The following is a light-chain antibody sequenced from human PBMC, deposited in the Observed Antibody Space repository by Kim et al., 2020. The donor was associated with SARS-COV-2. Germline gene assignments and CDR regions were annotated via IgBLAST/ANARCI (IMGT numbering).Light chain of an antibody. CDR1: QGISSL. CDR2: AGS. Sequence: ASIGDRDNNTCRARQGISSLLAWCQQRPGNAPTLLIYAGSNLQSGVPSRFGGSGSGTDFTLTIGGLQPEDFAANYCQQLNSYPLTFGGGTKVEIK. V-gene: IGKV1-9*01. CDR3: QQLNSYPLT. J-gene: IGKJ4*01.